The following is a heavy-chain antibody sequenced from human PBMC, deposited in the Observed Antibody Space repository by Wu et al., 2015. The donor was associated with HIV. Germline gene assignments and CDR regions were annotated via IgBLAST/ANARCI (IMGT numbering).Heavy chain of an antibody. D-gene: IGHD3-10*01. V-gene: IGHV1-69*18. Sequence: QVQLVQSGAEVKKPGASVKVSCKASGYTFTSYDINWVRQAPGQGLEWMGRIIPIFGTANYAQKFQGRVTITADESTSTAYMELSSLRSEDTAVYYCARGKGSGRYYYYYGMDVWGQGTTVTVSS. CDR3: ARGKGSGRYYYYYGMDV. CDR2: IIPIFGTA. CDR1: GYTFTSYD. J-gene: IGHJ6*02.